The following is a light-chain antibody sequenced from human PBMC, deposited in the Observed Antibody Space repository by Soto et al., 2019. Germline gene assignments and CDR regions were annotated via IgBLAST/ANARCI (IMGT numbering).Light chain of an antibody. CDR2: GAS. J-gene: IGKJ1*01. V-gene: IGKV3-20*01. CDR3: QQYGSSPTWT. CDR1: QSVSTSY. Sequence: ELVLTQSLGTLSLSPGDRATLSCTATQSVSTSYLAWYQQKPGQAPRLLIYGASSRDTSIQDGFSGSGSGTDSTLTISRPEPEDFEVYYCQQYGSSPTWTFGQGTKV.